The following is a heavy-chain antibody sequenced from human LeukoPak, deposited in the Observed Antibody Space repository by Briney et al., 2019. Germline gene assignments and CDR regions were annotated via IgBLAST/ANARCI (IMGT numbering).Heavy chain of an antibody. CDR2: ISYDGSQK. V-gene: IGHV3-7*01. CDR3: AREIFPPELLTIVFEN. J-gene: IGHJ4*02. Sequence: GGSLRLSCAASGFTFSNSYMSWVRQAPGKGLEWVSNISYDGSQKDYVDSVKGRFTISRDNAKNSLYLQIDSLRAEVKAAYYCAREIFPPELLTIVFENCGQGTLFTVS. D-gene: IGHD2/OR15-2a*01. CDR1: GFTFSNSY.